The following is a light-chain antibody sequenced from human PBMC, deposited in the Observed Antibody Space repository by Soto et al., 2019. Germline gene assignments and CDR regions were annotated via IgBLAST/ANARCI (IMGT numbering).Light chain of an antibody. CDR3: QQYGSSPRYT. Sequence: EIVLTQSPGTLSLSPGERVTLSCRASQSVSSSYLAWYQQKPGQAPRLLIYGASNRATGIPDRFGGSGSGTDFTLTISRLEPEDFAVYYCQQYGSSPRYTFGQGTKLEIK. V-gene: IGKV3-20*01. J-gene: IGKJ2*01. CDR2: GAS. CDR1: QSVSSSY.